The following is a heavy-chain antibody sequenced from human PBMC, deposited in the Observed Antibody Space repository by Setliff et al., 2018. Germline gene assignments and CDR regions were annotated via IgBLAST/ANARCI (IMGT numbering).Heavy chain of an antibody. CDR1: GYIFNSYG. CDR2: ISPYNGKT. J-gene: IGHJ4*01. D-gene: IGHD3-22*01. CDR3: ARGRDPAYYYDSGGYYWDY. V-gene: IGHV1-18*01. Sequence: ASVKVSCKASGYIFNSYGIAWVRQAPGQGLEWMGWISPYNGKTNHAQNLQGRVALTTDTSTTTAYMELRSLRSDDTAVYYCARGRDPAYYYDSGGYYWDYWGHGTLVTVSS.